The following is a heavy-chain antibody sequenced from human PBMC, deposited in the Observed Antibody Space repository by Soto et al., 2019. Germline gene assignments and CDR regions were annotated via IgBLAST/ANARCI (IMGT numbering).Heavy chain of an antibody. CDR1: GFXFNTYW. J-gene: IGHJ6*02. V-gene: IGHV3-74*01. CDR2: IRGDGTLI. D-gene: IGHD2-21*01. Sequence: GXLRLSCATSGFXFNTYWLNWVRHAPGNGLVWLAGIRGDGTLIKYADSVKGRFTISIYNAKNTLYLQMNSLRVYDTAVYYCARLSGDHFTFFYHGMDVWGQGTTGTVS. CDR3: ARLSGDHFTFFYHGMDV.